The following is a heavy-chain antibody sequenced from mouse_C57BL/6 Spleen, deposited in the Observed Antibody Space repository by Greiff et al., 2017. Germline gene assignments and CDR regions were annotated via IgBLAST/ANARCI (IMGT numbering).Heavy chain of an antibody. D-gene: IGHD2-3*01. J-gene: IGHJ3*01. CDR1: GYAFSSYW. V-gene: IGHV1-80*01. CDR2: IYPGDGDT. Sequence: VKLQESGAELVKPGASVKISCKASGYAFSSYWMNWVKQRPGKGLEWIGQIYPGDGDTNYNGKFKGKATLTADKSSSTAYMQLSSLTSEDSAVYFCARSEDGYSAWFAYWGQGTLVTVSA. CDR3: ARSEDGYSAWFAY.